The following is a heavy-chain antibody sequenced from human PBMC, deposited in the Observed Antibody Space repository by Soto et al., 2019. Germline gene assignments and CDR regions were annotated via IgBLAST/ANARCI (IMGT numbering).Heavy chain of an antibody. V-gene: IGHV3-74*01. Sequence: EVQVVESGGGLVQPGGSLRLACIASGFTFSSHWMHWVRQAPGKGLVWVSRVKYDGRTTNYADSVKGRFTLSRDNAKNTVYLQMNSLRAEDTGVYYCARGLRNYYGVDVWGQGTTVTVSS. CDR2: VKYDGRTT. CDR3: ARGLRNYYGVDV. D-gene: IGHD5-12*01. J-gene: IGHJ6*02. CDR1: GFTFSSHW.